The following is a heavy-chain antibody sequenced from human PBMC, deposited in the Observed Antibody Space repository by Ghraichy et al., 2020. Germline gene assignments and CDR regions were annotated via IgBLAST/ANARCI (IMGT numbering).Heavy chain of an antibody. D-gene: IGHD3-22*01. Sequence: GGSLRLSCAASGLTFSNFWMTWVRQAPGKGLEWVANIKQDGSTKHYVDSVKGRFTISRDNAKNSVYLQMDSLRAEDSAVYYCATDKTYQKNKLYYDRFDHGGQVTLVTVSS. V-gene: IGHV3-7*01. J-gene: IGHJ4*02. CDR3: ATDKTYQKNKLYYDRFDH. CDR1: GLTFSNFW. CDR2: IKQDGSTK.